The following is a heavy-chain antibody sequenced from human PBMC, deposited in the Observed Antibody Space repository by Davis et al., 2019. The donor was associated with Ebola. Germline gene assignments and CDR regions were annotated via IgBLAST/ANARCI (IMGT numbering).Heavy chain of an antibody. CDR2: TSKSGRDT. CDR3: AKDTSNVWFDV. CDR1: GFTFNQYA. D-gene: IGHD6-19*01. Sequence: GGSLTLSCPASGFTFNQYAMTCVRQAPGKWLEWVSTTSKSGRDTNYADSVKGRPSVSRDNSKNTVYLQMHSLRVEDTAIYYCAKDTSNVWFDVWGQGTMVTVSS. J-gene: IGHJ3*01. V-gene: IGHV3-23*01.